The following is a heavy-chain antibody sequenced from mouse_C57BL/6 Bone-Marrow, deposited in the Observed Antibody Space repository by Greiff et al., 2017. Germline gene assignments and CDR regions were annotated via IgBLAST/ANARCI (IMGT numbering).Heavy chain of an antibody. CDR3: ARPYYYSMDY. CDR1: GFTFSDYG. Sequence: EVQVVESGGGLVKPGGSLKLSCAASGFTFSDYGMHWVRQAPEKGLEWVAYISSGSSTIYYADTVKGRFTIARDNAKNTLILQMTSLRSEDTAMYYCARPYYYSMDYWGQGTSVTVSS. CDR2: ISSGSSTI. V-gene: IGHV5-17*01. J-gene: IGHJ4*01.